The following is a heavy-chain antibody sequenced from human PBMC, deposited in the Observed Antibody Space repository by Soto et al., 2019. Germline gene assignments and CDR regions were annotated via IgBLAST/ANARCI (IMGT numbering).Heavy chain of an antibody. CDR2: INSGGTTT. D-gene: IGHD1-7*01. Sequence: EVQLVESGGGLVQPGGSLRLSCAASGFTLSGNWMHWVRQAPGKGLVWVSRINSGGTTTTYADSVKGRFTISRDNTKNTLHLQMNNLGAEDTAVYYCARGPGTTLDYWGQGTLVTVSS. V-gene: IGHV3-74*01. CDR3: ARGPGTTLDY. CDR1: GFTLSGNW. J-gene: IGHJ4*02.